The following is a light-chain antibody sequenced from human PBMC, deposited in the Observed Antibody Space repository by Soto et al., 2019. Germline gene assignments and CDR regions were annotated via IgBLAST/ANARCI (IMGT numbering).Light chain of an antibody. CDR1: QSLLFSSNNKDY. Sequence: DIVMNQSPDSLAVSLGERATINCKSSQSLLFSSNNKDYLAWYQQKPGQPPKLLIYWASTRESGVPDRFSGSGSGTDFTLTISSLQAEDVAVYYCQQYYSSTPGLTFGGGTKVEIK. V-gene: IGKV4-1*01. J-gene: IGKJ4*01. CDR2: WAS. CDR3: QQYYSSTPGLT.